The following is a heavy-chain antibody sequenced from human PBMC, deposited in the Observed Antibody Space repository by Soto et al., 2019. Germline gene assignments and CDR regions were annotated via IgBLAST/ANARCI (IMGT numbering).Heavy chain of an antibody. J-gene: IGHJ4*02. CDR2: ISSSGGTV. D-gene: IGHD3-22*01. Sequence: EVQLVESGGRLVQPGGSLRLSCAASGFNLSRYSMNWVRQAPGKGLEWISYISSSGGTVYYADSVKGRFTISRDNAKDSLFLQMNGLRDEDTAVSYCARSPRSLHHYDPSGYSYLFNSFDYWGQGILVTVSS. CDR3: ARSPRSLHHYDPSGYSYLFNSFDY. CDR1: GFNLSRYS. V-gene: IGHV3-48*02.